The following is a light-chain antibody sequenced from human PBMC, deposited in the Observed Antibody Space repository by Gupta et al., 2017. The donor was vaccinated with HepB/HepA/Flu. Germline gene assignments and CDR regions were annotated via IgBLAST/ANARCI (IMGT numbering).Light chain of an antibody. CDR3: LQSDIIPCT. CDR2: GAS. Sequence: DIQMPQSPSSLSASVGARVTITRRASHSIGAYLNWYQQKPGRAPRLFIYGASNVQTGVPSRLSGSGSGTXFTLTIXRLQPEDVATFYCLQSDIIPCTFGXGTKVEI. CDR1: HSIGAY. J-gene: IGKJ4*02. V-gene: IGKV1-39*01.